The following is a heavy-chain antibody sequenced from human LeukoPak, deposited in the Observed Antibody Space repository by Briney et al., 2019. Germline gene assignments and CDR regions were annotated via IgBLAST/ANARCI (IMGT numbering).Heavy chain of an antibody. V-gene: IGHV4-34*01. D-gene: IGHD3-10*01. J-gene: IGHJ6*04. Sequence: PSETLSLTCAVYGGSLSGYYWSWIRQPPGKGLEWIGEINHSGSTNYNPSLKSRVTISVDTSKNQFSLKLSSVTAADTAVYYCARRVYYYGSGTHGAYYYYGMDVWGKGTTVTVSS. CDR1: GGSLSGYY. CDR3: ARRVYYYGSGTHGAYYYYGMDV. CDR2: INHSGST.